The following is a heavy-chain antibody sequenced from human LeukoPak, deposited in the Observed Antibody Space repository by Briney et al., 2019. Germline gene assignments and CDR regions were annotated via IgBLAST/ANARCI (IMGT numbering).Heavy chain of an antibody. V-gene: IGHV3-48*03. D-gene: IGHD3-22*01. CDR1: GFSFSSYE. CDR3: AKDLENYYDSSGYVDY. Sequence: GGSLRLSCAASGFSFSSYEMNWVRQAPGKGLEWVSYIGNSGRTIYYADSLKGRFTISRDNSKNTVYLQMNSLRAEDTAVYYCAKDLENYYDSSGYVDYWGQGTLVTVSS. CDR2: IGNSGRTI. J-gene: IGHJ4*02.